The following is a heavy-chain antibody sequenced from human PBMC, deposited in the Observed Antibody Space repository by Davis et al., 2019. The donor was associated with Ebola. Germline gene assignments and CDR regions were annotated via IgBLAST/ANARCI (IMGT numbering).Heavy chain of an antibody. CDR2: INPNSGGT. Sequence: ASVKVSCKASGYTFTGYYMHWVRQAPGQGLEWMGWINPNSGGTNYAQKFQGRVTMTRDTSISTAYMELSRLRSDDTAVYYCATVAGDGDYFDYWGQGTLVTVSS. V-gene: IGHV1-2*02. J-gene: IGHJ4*02. D-gene: IGHD6-19*01. CDR3: ATVAGDGDYFDY. CDR1: GYTFTGYY.